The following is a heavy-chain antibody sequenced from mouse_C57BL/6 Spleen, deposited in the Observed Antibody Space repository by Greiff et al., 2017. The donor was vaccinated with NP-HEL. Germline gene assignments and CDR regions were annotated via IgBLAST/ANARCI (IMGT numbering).Heavy chain of an antibody. CDR3: ARDQTTGFAY. D-gene: IGHD4-1*02. CDR2: ISDGGSYT. V-gene: IGHV5-4*01. J-gene: IGHJ3*01. CDR1: GFTFSSYA. Sequence: EVKLEESGGGLVKPGGSLKLSCAASGFTFSSYAMSWVRQTPEKRLEWVATISDGGSYTYYPDNVKGRFTISRDNAKNNLYLQMSHLKSEDTAMYYCARDQTTGFAYWGQGTLVTVSA.